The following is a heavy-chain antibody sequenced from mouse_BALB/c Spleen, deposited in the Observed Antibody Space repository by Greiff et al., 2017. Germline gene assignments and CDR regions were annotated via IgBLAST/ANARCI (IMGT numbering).Heavy chain of an antibody. CDR3: ARGGNYVLYAMDY. D-gene: IGHD2-1*01. J-gene: IGHJ4*01. Sequence: QVQLQQSAAELARPGASVKMSCKASGYTFTSYTMHWVKQRPGQGLEWIGYINPSSGYTEYNQKFKDKTTLTADKSSSTAYMQLSSLTSEDSAVYYCARGGNYVLYAMDYWGQGTSVTVSS. CDR1: GYTFTSYT. CDR2: INPSSGYT. V-gene: IGHV1-4*02.